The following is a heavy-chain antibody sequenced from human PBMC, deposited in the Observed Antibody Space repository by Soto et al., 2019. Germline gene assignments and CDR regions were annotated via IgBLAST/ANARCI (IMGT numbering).Heavy chain of an antibody. CDR2: ISSHGSDK. CDR1: GFTFNNYG. V-gene: IGHV3-30*18. J-gene: IGHJ3*01. D-gene: IGHD6-13*01. CDR3: AKDQGIAASHGID. Sequence: QVQLVESGGGVVQPGTSLRLSCAASGFTFNNYGMHWVRQAPGTGLEWVAAISSHGSDKYYADSVKGRLTISRDNSKNTLYLQMHSLRAGDTAVYYCAKDQGIAASHGIDWGQGTMVTVSS.